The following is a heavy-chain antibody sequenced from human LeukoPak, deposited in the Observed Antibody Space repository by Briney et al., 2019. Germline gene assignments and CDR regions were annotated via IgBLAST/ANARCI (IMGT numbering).Heavy chain of an antibody. D-gene: IGHD1-26*01. V-gene: IGHV3-21*01. J-gene: IGHJ4*02. CDR2: ISSSSSYI. CDR3: ARVPQWELVVYFDY. Sequence: PGGSLRLSCAASGFTFSSYAMSWVRQAPGKGLEWVSSISSSSSYIYYADSVKGRFTISRDNAKNSLYLQMNSLRAEDTAVYYCARVPQWELVVYFDYWGQGTLVTVSS. CDR1: GFTFSSYA.